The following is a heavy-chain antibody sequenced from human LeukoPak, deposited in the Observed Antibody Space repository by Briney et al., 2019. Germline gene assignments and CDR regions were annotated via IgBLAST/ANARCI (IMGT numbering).Heavy chain of an antibody. CDR3: ARLYLPATRFDY. D-gene: IGHD5-24*01. J-gene: IGHJ4*02. V-gene: IGHV1-69*06. CDR1: GGTFSSYA. Sequence: SVKVSCKASGGTFSSYAISWVRQAPGQGLEWMGGIIPIFGTANYAQKFQGRVTITADKSTSTAYMELSSLRSEDTAVYYCARLYLPATRFDYWGQGTLVTVSS. CDR2: IIPIFGTA.